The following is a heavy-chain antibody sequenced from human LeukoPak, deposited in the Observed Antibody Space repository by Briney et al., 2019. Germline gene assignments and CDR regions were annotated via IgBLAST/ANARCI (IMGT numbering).Heavy chain of an antibody. CDR2: MNHSGST. V-gene: IGHV4-34*01. CDR1: GGSFSGYY. CDR3: VTAAVAVDY. D-gene: IGHD6-19*01. Sequence: DPSETLSLTCAVYGGSFSGYYWSWIRQPPGKGLERIGEMNHSGSTNYNPSLKSRVTISVDKSKNQFSLKLTSVTAADTAVYYCVTAAVAVDYWGQGTLVTVSS. J-gene: IGHJ4*02.